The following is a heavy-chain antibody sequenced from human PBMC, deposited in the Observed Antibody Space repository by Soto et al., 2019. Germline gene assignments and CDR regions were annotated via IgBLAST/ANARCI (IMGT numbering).Heavy chain of an antibody. J-gene: IGHJ4*02. V-gene: IGHV4-34*01. D-gene: IGHD6-13*01. CDR2: INHSGST. Sequence: PSETLSLTCAVYGGSFSGYYWSWIRQPPGKGLEWIGEINHSGSTNYNPSLKSRVTISVDTSKNQFSLKLSSVTAADTAVYYCARGGGYSSSWVPFDYWGQGTLVTVSS. CDR3: ARGGGYSSSWVPFDY. CDR1: GGSFSGYY.